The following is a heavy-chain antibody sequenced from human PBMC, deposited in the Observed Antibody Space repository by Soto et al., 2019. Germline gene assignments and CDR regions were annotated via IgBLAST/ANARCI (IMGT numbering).Heavy chain of an antibody. V-gene: IGHV1-2*02. D-gene: IGHD1-26*01. CDR1: GYTFTDYY. J-gene: IGHJ4*02. CDR3: ARDHRTGSYSV. Sequence: QVQLVQSGAEVKKPGASVKVSCKASGYTFTDYYIHWVRQAPGQGLEWIGWINANNGFTDYAQKFQDRFTMTRDTSINTAYMEVNSLRSDDTALYFRARDHRTGSYSVWGQGTLITVSS. CDR2: INANNGFT.